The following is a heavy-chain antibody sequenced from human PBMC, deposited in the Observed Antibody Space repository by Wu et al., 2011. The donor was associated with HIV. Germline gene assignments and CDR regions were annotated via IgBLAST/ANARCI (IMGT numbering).Heavy chain of an antibody. CDR2: IIPIFGTA. J-gene: IGHJ6*03. V-gene: IGHV1-69*18. D-gene: IGHD3-3*01. CDR3: ARAYDLWSGSGYYYYMDV. CDR1: GYTFSSYA. Sequence: QVQLVQSGAEVKKPGSSVKVSCKASGYTFSSYAITWVRQAPGQGLEWMGKIIPIFGTANYAQKFQGRVTITTDESTSTTYLELSSLRSEDTAVYYCARAYDLWSGSGYYYYMDVWGKGTNGQRLL.